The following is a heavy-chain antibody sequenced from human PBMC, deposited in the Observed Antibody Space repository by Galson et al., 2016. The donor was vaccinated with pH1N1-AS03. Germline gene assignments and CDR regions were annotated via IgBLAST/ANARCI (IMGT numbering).Heavy chain of an antibody. V-gene: IGHV3-15*01. J-gene: IGHJ3*02. Sequence: LRLSCAASGFTFSDVWVSWVRQAPGKGLEWVGRIKSKTDGGTTDYAAPVKGRFTISRDDSKNTLYLQMNTLKSEDTAVYYCRVVAENDAFDMWGQGTMVTVSS. CDR3: RVVAENDAFDM. CDR1: GFTFSDVW. CDR2: IKSKTDGGTT. D-gene: IGHD3-22*01.